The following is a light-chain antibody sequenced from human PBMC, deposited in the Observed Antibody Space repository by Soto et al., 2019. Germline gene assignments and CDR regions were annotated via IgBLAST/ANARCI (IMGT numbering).Light chain of an antibody. CDR1: QAITTD. CDR2: AAS. J-gene: IGKJ1*01. Sequence: DIQMTQSPSSLYASMGDRVTITCRASQAITTDLSWYQQKPGEPPKRLIYAASTLHRGVPSRFSGSGSGTEFTLTISSLQPEDFATYFCLQHNSCHRTFGQGTKVEIK. V-gene: IGKV1-17*01. CDR3: LQHNSCHRT.